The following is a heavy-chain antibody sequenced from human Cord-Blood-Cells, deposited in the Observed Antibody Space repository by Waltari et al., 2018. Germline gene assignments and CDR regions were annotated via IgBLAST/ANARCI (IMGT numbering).Heavy chain of an antibody. CDR3: ARVTQGWSCGWGYFDY. D-gene: IGHD1-26*01. CDR2: IYYSGST. J-gene: IGHJ4*02. CDR1: GGSISSYY. V-gene: IGHV4-59*01. Sequence: QVQLQESGPGLVKPSETLSLTCTVSGGSISSYYWSWIRQPPGKGLEWIGYIYYSGSTNYNPSLKSRVTRSVDTSKNQFSLKLSSVTAADTAVYYCARVTQGWSCGWGYFDYWGQGTLVIVSS.